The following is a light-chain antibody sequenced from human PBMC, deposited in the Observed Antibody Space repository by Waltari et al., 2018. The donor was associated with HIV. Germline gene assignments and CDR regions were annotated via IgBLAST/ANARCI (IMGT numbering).Light chain of an antibody. Sequence: DIVMTQSPNSLAVSLGERATINCRSSRSILYSSNNQNYLAWYQQKPGQSPKVLIYWASTRASGVPDRFSGSGSGTNFSLTISSRQSDDVALYYCQQYYTIGPTFGGGTKVE. CDR2: WAS. V-gene: IGKV4-1*01. J-gene: IGKJ4*01. CDR1: RSILYSSNNQNY. CDR3: QQYYTIGPT.